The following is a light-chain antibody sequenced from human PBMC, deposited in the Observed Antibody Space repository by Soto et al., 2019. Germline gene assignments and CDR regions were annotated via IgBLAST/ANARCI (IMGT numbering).Light chain of an antibody. CDR3: QQYNSYSGT. Sequence: DIPMTPSPSTLSASVGDRVTITCRASQSISSWLAWYQQKPGKAPKLLIYNASSLESGVPSRFSGSGSGTEFTLTISSLQPDDFATYYCQQYNSYSGTFGQGTKVEIK. J-gene: IGKJ1*01. CDR1: QSISSW. V-gene: IGKV1-5*01. CDR2: NAS.